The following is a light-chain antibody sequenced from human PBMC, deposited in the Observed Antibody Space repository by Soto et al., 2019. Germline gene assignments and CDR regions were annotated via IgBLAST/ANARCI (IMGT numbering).Light chain of an antibody. CDR2: KTS. CDR1: QSIDSW. J-gene: IGKJ4*01. CDR3: QQYKSFSLT. V-gene: IGKV1-5*03. Sequence: IQLTQSPSTLSASVGDRVTITCRASQSIDSWLAWYQQKPGKAPNLLIYKTSNLESGVPSRFSGSGSGTEFSLTISSLQPDDFATYSCQQYKSFSLTFGGGTKVDIK.